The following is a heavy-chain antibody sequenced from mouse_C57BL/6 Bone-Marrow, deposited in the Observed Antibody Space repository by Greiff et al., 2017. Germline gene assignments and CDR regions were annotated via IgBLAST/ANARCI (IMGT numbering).Heavy chain of an antibody. CDR2: IYYSGTI. CDR3: KREGPQGYFDV. V-gene: IGHV3-5*01. Sequence: VQLKESGPGLVKPSQTVLLTCTVTGISITTGNYRWIWIRQFPGNKLEWIGYIYYSGTITSNPSLPSPPPITRDTPKNQCVLEMNSLTDEDTATYYCKREGPQGYFDVWGTGSMVTVS. J-gene: IGHJ1*03. CDR1: GISITTGNYR.